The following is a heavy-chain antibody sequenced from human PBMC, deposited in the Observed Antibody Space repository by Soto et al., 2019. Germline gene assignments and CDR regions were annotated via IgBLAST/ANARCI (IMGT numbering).Heavy chain of an antibody. CDR3: ARVSPYSSGWTSDY. CDR1: GGSISSYY. CDR2: IYYSGST. J-gene: IGHJ4*02. Sequence: SETLSLTCTVSGGSISSYYWSWIRQPPGKGLEWIGYIYYSGSTNYNPSLKSRVTISVDTSKNQFSLKLSSVTAADTAVYYCARVSPYSSGWTSDYWGQGTLVTVSS. D-gene: IGHD6-19*01. V-gene: IGHV4-59*01.